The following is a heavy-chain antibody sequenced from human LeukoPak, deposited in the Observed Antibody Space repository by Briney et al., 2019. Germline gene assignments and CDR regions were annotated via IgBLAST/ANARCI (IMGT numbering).Heavy chain of an antibody. J-gene: IGHJ3*02. CDR1: GGSISSGGYY. CDR3: TRGQGIIDAFDI. CDR2: IYYSVST. D-gene: IGHD2/OR15-2a*01. V-gene: IGHV4-61*08. Sequence: SETLSLTCTVSGGSISSGGYYWTWIRQPPGKGLEWIGYIYYSVSTNYNPSLKSRVSISVDTSKNQFSLKLSSVTAADTAVYYCTRGQGIIDAFDIWGQGTVVTVSS.